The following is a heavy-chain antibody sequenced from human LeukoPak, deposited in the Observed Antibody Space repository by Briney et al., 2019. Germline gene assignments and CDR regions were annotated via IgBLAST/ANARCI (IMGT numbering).Heavy chain of an antibody. D-gene: IGHD2-2*01. J-gene: IGHJ5*02. CDR2: IHYSGST. CDR1: GASISSYY. Sequence: SETLSPTCTVSGASISSYYSSSIRQPPGKGLEWIGYIHYSGSTNYNPSLKSRVTISVDSSKNQFSLKLISVTAADTAVYYGEGASRTSSYRGWFDLCYQGTLVTVST. V-gene: IGHV4-59*01. CDR3: EGASRTSSYRGWFDL.